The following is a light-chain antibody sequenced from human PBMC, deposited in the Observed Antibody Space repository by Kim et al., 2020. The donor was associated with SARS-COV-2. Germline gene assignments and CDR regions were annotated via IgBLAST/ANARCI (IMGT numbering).Light chain of an antibody. V-gene: IGKV3-11*01. CDR3: QQRSHWPYT. CDR1: QSVSGL. Sequence: EIVLTQSPATLSLSPGERATLSCRASQSVSGLVAWYQQKPGQAPRLLIYDASTRATGIPASFSGSGSGTDFTLTISNVDPEDFAVYYCQQRSHWPYTFGQGTKLEI. CDR2: DAS. J-gene: IGKJ2*01.